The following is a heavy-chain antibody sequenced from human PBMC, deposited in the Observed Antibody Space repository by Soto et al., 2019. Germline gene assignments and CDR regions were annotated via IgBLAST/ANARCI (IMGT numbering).Heavy chain of an antibody. D-gene: IGHD6-25*01. CDR1: GFSFSTYG. V-gene: IGHV3-23*01. CDR3: AKWSGYGDH. Sequence: EVQLLESGGGLVQPGGSLRLSCAVSGFSFSTYGVTWVRQAPGKGLEWVSGVSGGSGTTHYADSVKGRFTITGDTSKNTVYLQMNSLRVEDTAVYDCAKWSGYGDHWGQGTLVTVS. J-gene: IGHJ4*02. CDR2: VSGGSGTT.